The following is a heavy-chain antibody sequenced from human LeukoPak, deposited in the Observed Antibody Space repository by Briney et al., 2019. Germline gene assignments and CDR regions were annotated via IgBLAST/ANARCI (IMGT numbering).Heavy chain of an antibody. V-gene: IGHV1-46*01. J-gene: IGHJ6*03. CDR1: GNSFTDYY. CDR2: INPSGGTT. Sequence: GASVKVSCKASGNSFTDYYIHWVRQAPGQGLEWMGMINPSGGTTNYAQKFQGRVTMTRDMSTSTVYMELSSLRSEDTAVYYCARGGIVLTLYEIPTNIKYYMDVWGKGSTVTVSS. CDR3: ARGGIVLTLYEIPTNIKYYMDV. D-gene: IGHD2-8*01.